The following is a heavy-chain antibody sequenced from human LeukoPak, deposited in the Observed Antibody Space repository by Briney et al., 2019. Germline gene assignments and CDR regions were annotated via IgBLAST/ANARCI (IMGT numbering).Heavy chain of an antibody. CDR3: ARDPVHSSGWFAVSYYYMDV. CDR1: GFTFSRHW. Sequence: GGSLRLSCAASGFTFSRHWMSWVRQAPGKGLEWVANVKQDGSEEFYVDSVKGRFTISRDNAKNSLYLQMNSLRAEDTAVYYCARDPVHSSGWFAVSYYYMDVWGKGTTVTVSS. J-gene: IGHJ6*03. D-gene: IGHD6-19*01. CDR2: VKQDGSEE. V-gene: IGHV3-7*01.